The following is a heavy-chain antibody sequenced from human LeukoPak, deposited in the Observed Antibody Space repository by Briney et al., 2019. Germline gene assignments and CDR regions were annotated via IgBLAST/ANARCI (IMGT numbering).Heavy chain of an antibody. V-gene: IGHV1-69*01. Sequence: SVKVSCKASGGTFSSYAISWVRQAPGQGLEWRGGIIPIFGTANYAQKFQGRVTITADESTSTAYMELSSLRSEDTAVYYCARAQAPFYGSGSYGASYWGQGTLVTVSS. J-gene: IGHJ4*02. CDR3: ARAQAPFYGSGSYGASY. CDR2: IIPIFGTA. D-gene: IGHD3-10*01. CDR1: GGTFSSYA.